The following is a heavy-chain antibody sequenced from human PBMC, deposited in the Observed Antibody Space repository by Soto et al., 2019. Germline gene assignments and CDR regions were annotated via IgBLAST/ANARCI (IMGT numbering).Heavy chain of an antibody. CDR2: MSHSGGT. CDR3: ARVERGTATTVVDAFDI. V-gene: IGHV4-34*01. Sequence: QVQLQQWGAGLLKPSETLSLTCAVYGGFVSSGSYYWSWIRQPPGKGLEWIGEMSHSGGTHFNPSPKSRGTISVDPSKYQFSLKMSSVTAAATALYYCARVERGTATTVVDAFDIWGPGTIVTVPS. CDR1: GGFVSSGSYY. J-gene: IGHJ3*02. D-gene: IGHD1-1*01.